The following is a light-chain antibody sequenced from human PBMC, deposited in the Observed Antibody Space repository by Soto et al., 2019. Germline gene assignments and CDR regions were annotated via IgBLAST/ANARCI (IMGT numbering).Light chain of an antibody. CDR1: SSDVGGYNY. Sequence: QSALTQPPSASGSPGQSVTFSCTGTSSDVGGYNYVSWYQQHPGKAPKLMIYEVSKRPSGVPDRFSGSKSGNTASLTVSGLQAEDEADYYCISYAGSNNWVFGGGTKVTVL. CDR3: ISYAGSNNWV. CDR2: EVS. J-gene: IGLJ3*02. V-gene: IGLV2-8*01.